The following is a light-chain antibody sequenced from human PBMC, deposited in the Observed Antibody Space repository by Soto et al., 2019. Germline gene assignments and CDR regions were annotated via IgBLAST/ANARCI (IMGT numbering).Light chain of an antibody. Sequence: MTECRSSQFGCLRDRLNNTYQATQDINIYLNWYQQKPGKAPNLLIYDASNLEIGVPSRFSGSGSGTHYTFTISSLQTEDIVTDYCQQYDILPITLVLGTRLEIK. V-gene: IGKV1-33*01. CDR3: QQYDILPIT. CDR2: DAS. J-gene: IGKJ5*01. CDR1: QDINIY.